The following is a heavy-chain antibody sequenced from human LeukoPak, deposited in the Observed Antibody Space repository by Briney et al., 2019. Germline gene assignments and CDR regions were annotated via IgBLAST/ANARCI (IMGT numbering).Heavy chain of an antibody. J-gene: IGHJ3*02. Sequence: GSSVKVSCKASGGTFSSYAISWVRQAPGQGLEWMGGIIPIFGTANYAQKFQSRVTITADESTITAYMELSSLRSEDTAVYYCARALGTAMVTAAFDIWGQGTMVTVSS. CDR3: ARALGTAMVTAAFDI. V-gene: IGHV1-69*01. D-gene: IGHD5-18*01. CDR1: GGTFSSYA. CDR2: IIPIFGTA.